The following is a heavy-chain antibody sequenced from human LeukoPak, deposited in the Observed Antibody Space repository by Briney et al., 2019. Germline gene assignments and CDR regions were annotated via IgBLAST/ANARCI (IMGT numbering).Heavy chain of an antibody. CDR1: GFTFSSYS. CDR2: ISSSSSYI. D-gene: IGHD2-21*01. CDR3: AKEGYWLTYCGGDCYFDAFDI. Sequence: PGGSLRLSCAASGFTFSSYSMNWVRQAPGKGLEWVSSISSSSSYIYYADSVKGRFTISRDNAKNSLYLQMNSLRAEDTAVYYCAKEGYWLTYCGGDCYFDAFDIWGQGTMVTVSS. V-gene: IGHV3-21*04. J-gene: IGHJ3*02.